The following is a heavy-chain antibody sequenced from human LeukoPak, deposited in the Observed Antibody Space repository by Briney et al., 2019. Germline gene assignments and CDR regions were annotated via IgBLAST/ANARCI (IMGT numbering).Heavy chain of an antibody. D-gene: IGHD3-22*01. Sequence: PGGSLRLSCAASGFTFSSYSMNWVRQAPGKGLEWVSYISSSSTIYYADSVKGRFTISRDNAKNSLYLQMNSLRAEDTAVYYCARDTEYYYDSSGYYYYYYMDVWGKGTTVTVSS. CDR3: ARDTEYYYDSSGYYYYYYMDV. CDR2: ISSSSTI. J-gene: IGHJ6*03. V-gene: IGHV3-48*04. CDR1: GFTFSSYS.